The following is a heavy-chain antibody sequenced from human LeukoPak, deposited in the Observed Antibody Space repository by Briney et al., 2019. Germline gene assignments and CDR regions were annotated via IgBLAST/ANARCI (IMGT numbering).Heavy chain of an antibody. Sequence: GSVKVSCKASVYTFTSYGISWVRQAPGRGLEWMGWISAYNGNTNYAQKLQGGVTMTTDTSTSTAYMEQRSLRSDDTGLYYCARFVPRSFDYWGQGALVTVSS. CDR1: VYTFTSYG. D-gene: IGHD2-21*01. J-gene: IGHJ4*02. CDR3: ARFVPRSFDY. V-gene: IGHV1-18*01. CDR2: ISAYNGNT.